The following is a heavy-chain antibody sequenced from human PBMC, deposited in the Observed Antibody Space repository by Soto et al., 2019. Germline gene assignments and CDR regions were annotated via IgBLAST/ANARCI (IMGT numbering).Heavy chain of an antibody. J-gene: IGHJ4*02. D-gene: IGHD3-9*01. Sequence: EVQLVESGGDLVQRGGSLRLSCAASGFPFSSYWMHWVRHTPGKGLDWVARISGGGVTTYYADSVTGRFTVSRDNAKNTLSLQISGLRAEDTAVYYCAREYYGLLTGYDTDYWCQGTLVSVSS. V-gene: IGHV3-74*01. CDR3: AREYYGLLTGYDTDY. CDR1: GFPFSSYW. CDR2: ISGGGVTT.